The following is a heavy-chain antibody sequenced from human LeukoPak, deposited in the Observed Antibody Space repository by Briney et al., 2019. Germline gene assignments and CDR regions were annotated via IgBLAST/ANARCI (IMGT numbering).Heavy chain of an antibody. CDR2: INHSGST. CDR3: ARGGVTTVVTPILRPFDY. D-gene: IGHD4-17*01. CDR1: GGSISSSSYY. Sequence: PSETLSLTCTVSGGSISSSSYYWSWIRQPPGKGLEWIGEINHSGSTNYNPSLKSRVTISVDTSKNQFSLKLSSVTAADTAVYYCARGGVTTVVTPILRPFDYWGQGTLVTVSS. V-gene: IGHV4-39*07. J-gene: IGHJ4*02.